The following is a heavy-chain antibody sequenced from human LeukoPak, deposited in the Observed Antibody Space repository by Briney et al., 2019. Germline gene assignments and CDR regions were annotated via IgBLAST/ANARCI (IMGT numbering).Heavy chain of an antibody. Sequence: GASVKVSCKASGYTCTGYYMHWVRQAPGQGLEWMGWINPNSGGTNYAQKFQGRVTMTRDTSISTAYMELSRLRSDDTAVYYCARDRGEYYYDSSGYLFDPWGQGTLVTVSS. CDR3: ARDRGEYYYDSSGYLFDP. CDR2: INPNSGGT. D-gene: IGHD3-22*01. J-gene: IGHJ5*02. CDR1: GYTCTGYY. V-gene: IGHV1-2*02.